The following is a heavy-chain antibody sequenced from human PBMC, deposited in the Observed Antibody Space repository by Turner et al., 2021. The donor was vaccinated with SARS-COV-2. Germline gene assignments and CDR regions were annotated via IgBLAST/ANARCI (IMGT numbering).Heavy chain of an antibody. CDR3: AVLEMATITDAFDI. J-gene: IGHJ3*02. CDR2: INPNSGVT. D-gene: IGHD5-12*01. Sequence: QVQLVQSGSEVKKPGASVKVACKASGYTFTGYYMHWVRQAPGQGREWMGGINPNSGVTNYAQKFQGRVTMTRDTSISTADMELSRLRSDDTAVYYCAVLEMATITDAFDIWGQGTMVTVSS. V-gene: IGHV1-2*02. CDR1: GYTFTGYY.